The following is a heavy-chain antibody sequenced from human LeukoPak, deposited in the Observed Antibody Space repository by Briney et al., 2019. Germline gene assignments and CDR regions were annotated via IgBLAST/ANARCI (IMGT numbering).Heavy chain of an antibody. CDR3: AGYNLGYDAAFDI. J-gene: IGHJ3*02. CDR2: IIPIFGTA. D-gene: IGHD5-12*01. V-gene: IGHV1-69*05. CDR1: GGTFSSYA. Sequence: SVKVSCKSSGGTFSSYAISWVRQAPGQGLEWMGRIIPIFGTANYVQKFQGRVTITTDESTSTAYMELSSLRSEDTAVYYCAGYNLGYDAAFDIWGQGTMVTVSS.